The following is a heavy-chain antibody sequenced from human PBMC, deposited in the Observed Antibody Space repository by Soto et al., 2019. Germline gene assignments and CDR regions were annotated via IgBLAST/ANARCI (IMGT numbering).Heavy chain of an antibody. CDR2: ISGSGGST. D-gene: IGHD3-3*01. V-gene: IGHV3-23*01. Sequence: PGGSLRLSCAASGFTFSSYAMSWVRQAPGKGLEWVSAISGSGGSTYYADSVKGRFTISRDNSKNTLYLQMNSLRAEDTAVYYCAKDPVLRFLEWSIYYYYYMDVWGKGTTVTVSS. CDR3: AKDPVLRFLEWSIYYYYYMDV. CDR1: GFTFSSYA. J-gene: IGHJ6*03.